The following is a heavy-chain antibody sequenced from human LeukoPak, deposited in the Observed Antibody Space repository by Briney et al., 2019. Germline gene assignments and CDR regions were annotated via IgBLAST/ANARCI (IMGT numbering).Heavy chain of an antibody. V-gene: IGHV4-59*01. CDR1: GDSISSYY. J-gene: IGHJ4*02. CDR3: ARGEWEIGLFFDY. Sequence: SETLSLTCTVSGDSISSYYWNWIRQPPGKGLEWIGYIYYSGSTDYNPSLKSRVTMSLDTSKNQFSLKLSSVTAADTAVYYCARGEWEIGLFFDYWGQGTLVTVSS. D-gene: IGHD1-26*01. CDR2: IYYSGST.